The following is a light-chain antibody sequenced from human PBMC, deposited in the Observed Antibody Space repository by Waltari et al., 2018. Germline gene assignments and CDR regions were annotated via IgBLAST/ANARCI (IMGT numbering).Light chain of an antibody. CDR1: QSVSGW. Sequence: DIQMTQSPPTLSASVGDRITVTCRASQSVSGWLAWYQQKPGKAPNLLIYKASTLESGVPSRFSGSGSGTEFTLTISSLQPDDFATYYCQEYSTYSRTFGQGTKVEIK. V-gene: IGKV1-5*03. CDR3: QEYSTYSRT. J-gene: IGKJ1*01. CDR2: KAS.